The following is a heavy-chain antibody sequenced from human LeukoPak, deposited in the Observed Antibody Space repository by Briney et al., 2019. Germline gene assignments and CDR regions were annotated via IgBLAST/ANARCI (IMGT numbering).Heavy chain of an antibody. Sequence: GSVKVSCKASGYTFTSYAMNWVRQAPGQGLEWMGWISAYNGNTNYAQKLQGRVTMTTDTSTTTAYMELRSLRSDDTAVYYCERVLAAAGTFDYWGQGTLVTVSS. V-gene: IGHV1-18*01. CDR3: ERVLAAAGTFDY. CDR1: GYTFTSYA. D-gene: IGHD6-13*01. J-gene: IGHJ4*02. CDR2: ISAYNGNT.